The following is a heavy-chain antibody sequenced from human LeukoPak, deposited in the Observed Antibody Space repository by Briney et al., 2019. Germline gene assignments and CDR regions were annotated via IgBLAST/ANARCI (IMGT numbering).Heavy chain of an antibody. CDR3: ARNSGRLLSDYMDV. Sequence: SETLSLTCAVSGGSISSYYWSWIRQPPGKGLEWIGYIYYSGSTNYNPSLKSRVTISVDTSKNQFSLKLSSVTAADTAVYYCARNSGRLLSDYMDVWGKGTTVTVSS. J-gene: IGHJ6*03. V-gene: IGHV4-59*01. CDR2: IYYSGST. CDR1: GGSISSYY. D-gene: IGHD6-25*01.